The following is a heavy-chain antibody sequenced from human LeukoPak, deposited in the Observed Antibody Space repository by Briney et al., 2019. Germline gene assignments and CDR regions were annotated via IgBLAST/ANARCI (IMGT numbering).Heavy chain of an antibody. CDR1: GGSFSGYY. CDR2: INHSGST. J-gene: IGHJ6*03. D-gene: IGHD3-10*01. V-gene: IGHV4-34*01. Sequence: SETLSLTCAVYGGSFSGYYWSWIRQPPGKGLEWIGEINHSGSTNYNPSLKSRATISVDTSKNQFSLKLSSVTAADTAVYYCARPIRGARSYYHYMDVWGKGTTVTISS. CDR3: ARPIRGARSYYHYMDV.